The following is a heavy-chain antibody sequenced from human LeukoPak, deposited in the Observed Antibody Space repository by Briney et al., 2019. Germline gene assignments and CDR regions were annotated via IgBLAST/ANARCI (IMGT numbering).Heavy chain of an antibody. V-gene: IGHV3-23*01. CDR2: ISGSGGST. J-gene: IGHJ6*03. CDR1: GFTFSSYA. D-gene: IGHD5-18*01. CDR3: ASDTAMVIYYYYYMDV. Sequence: GGSLRLSCAASGFTFSSYAMSWVGQAPGKGLEWVSAISGSGGSTYYADSVKGRFTISRDNSKNTLYLQMNSLRAEDTAVYYCASDTAMVIYYYYYMDVWGKGTTVTVSS.